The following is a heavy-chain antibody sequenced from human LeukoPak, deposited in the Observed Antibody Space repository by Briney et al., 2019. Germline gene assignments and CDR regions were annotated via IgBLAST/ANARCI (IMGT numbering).Heavy chain of an antibody. J-gene: IGHJ4*02. Sequence: GGSLSLSCAASGFTFSDYWMSGVRQAPGRGVECVANIKEEGSEKYYVDSVEGRFTISRDHAKNSLYMQIISLTAEETAVYYCDKSGGIMIRGVHSWGQGTLVTVSS. V-gene: IGHV3-7*01. CDR1: GFTFSDYW. D-gene: IGHD3-10*01. CDR3: DKSGGIMIRGVHS. CDR2: IKEEGSEK.